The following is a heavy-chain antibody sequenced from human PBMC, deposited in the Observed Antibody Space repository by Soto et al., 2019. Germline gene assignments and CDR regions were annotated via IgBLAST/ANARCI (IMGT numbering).Heavy chain of an antibody. CDR3: AKDFSVTPNYFDH. CDR1: GFTFSSHA. D-gene: IGHD4-17*01. CDR2: ISGSGVRT. Sequence: GRSLRLSCAGSGFTFSSHAMSWVRQAPGKGLEWLSGISGSGVRTYAADSVKGRFTISRDNSKNMLYLQLNSLRAEDTAVYFCAKDFSVTPNYFDHWGQGTLVTVSS. V-gene: IGHV3-23*01. J-gene: IGHJ4*02.